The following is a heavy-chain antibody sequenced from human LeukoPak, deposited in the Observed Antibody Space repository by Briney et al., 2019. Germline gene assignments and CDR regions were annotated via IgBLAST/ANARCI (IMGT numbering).Heavy chain of an antibody. J-gene: IGHJ4*02. V-gene: IGHV1-2*02. CDR3: ARSRITTIPNFDY. CDR2: INPNSGAT. CDR1: GYTFTGYY. D-gene: IGHD3-22*01. Sequence: ASVKVSCKASGYTFTGYYLHWVRQAPGRGLEWMGWINPNSGATNNAQSFQGRVTVSRDTSISTAYMELSKVTSDDTGVYYCARSRITTIPNFDYWGQGALVTISS.